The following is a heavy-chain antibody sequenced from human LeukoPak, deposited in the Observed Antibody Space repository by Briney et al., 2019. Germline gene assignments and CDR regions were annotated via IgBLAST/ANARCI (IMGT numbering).Heavy chain of an antibody. V-gene: IGHV4-31*03. CDR2: IYYSGST. D-gene: IGHD1-1*01. CDR1: GDSISSGGYY. CDR3: VDWKGWFDP. J-gene: IGHJ5*02. Sequence: SETLSLICTVSGDSISSGGYYWGWLRQHPGTGLEWIGYIYYSGSTYYNPSLKSRLTISVDTSKNQFSLKLSSVTAADTAVYYCVDWKGWFDPWGQGTLVTVSS.